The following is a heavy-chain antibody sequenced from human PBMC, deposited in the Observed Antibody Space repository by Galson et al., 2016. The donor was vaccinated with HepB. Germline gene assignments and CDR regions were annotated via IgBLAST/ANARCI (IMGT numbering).Heavy chain of an antibody. D-gene: IGHD2-15*01. CDR1: GFTFSSYW. CDR2: INSDGSST. CDR3: AKDYPQPPWW. Sequence: SLRLSCAASGFTFSSYWMHWVRQAPGKGLVWVSRINSDGSSTSYADSVKGRFTISRDNSKNTLYLQMSSLTAEDTAVYYCAKDYPQPPWWWGQGTLVTVSS. V-gene: IGHV3-74*01. J-gene: IGHJ4*02.